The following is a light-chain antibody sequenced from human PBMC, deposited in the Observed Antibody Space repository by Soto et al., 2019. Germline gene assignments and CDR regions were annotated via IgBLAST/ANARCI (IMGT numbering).Light chain of an antibody. V-gene: IGLV2-8*01. J-gene: IGLJ1*01. CDR2: DVN. CDR3: SSHAGSDNPFV. Sequence: QSVLTQPPSASGSPGQSVTISCTGTSSDVGGYNFVSWYQHHPGKAPKVLIFDVNKRPSGVPDRFSGSKSGNTASLTVSGLQAEDEADYYFSSHAGSDNPFVFGAGTKLTVL. CDR1: SSDVGGYNF.